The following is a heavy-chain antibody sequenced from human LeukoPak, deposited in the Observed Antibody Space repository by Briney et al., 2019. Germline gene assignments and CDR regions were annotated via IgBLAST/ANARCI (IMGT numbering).Heavy chain of an antibody. V-gene: IGHV3-9*03. J-gene: IGHJ5*02. CDR3: AKERSAVFAVAGPLEFDP. CDR1: GFTFDDYA. Sequence: PGGSLRLSCAASGFTFDDYAMHWVRQAPGKGLEWVSGISWNSGSIGYADSVKGRFTISRDNAKNSLYLQMNSLRAEDMALYYCAKERSAVFAVAGPLEFDPWGQGTLVTVSS. CDR2: ISWNSGSI. D-gene: IGHD6-19*01.